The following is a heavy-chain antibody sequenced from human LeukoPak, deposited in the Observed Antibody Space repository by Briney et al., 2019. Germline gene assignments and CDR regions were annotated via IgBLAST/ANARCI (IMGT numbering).Heavy chain of an antibody. CDR2: INHSGST. D-gene: IGHD4-17*01. V-gene: IGHV4-34*01. CDR1: GGSFSGYY. CDR3: ARGVTTTYYYYYGMDV. Sequence: KPSETLSLTCAVYGGSFSGYYWSWIRQPPGKGLEWIGEINHSGSTNYNPSLKSRVTISVDTSKNQFSLKLSSVTAADTAVYYCARGVTTTYYYYYGMDVWGQGTTVTVSS. J-gene: IGHJ6*02.